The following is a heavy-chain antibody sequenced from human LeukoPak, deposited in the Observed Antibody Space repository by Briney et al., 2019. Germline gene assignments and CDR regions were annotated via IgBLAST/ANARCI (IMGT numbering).Heavy chain of an antibody. Sequence: GGSLRLSCAASGFTFRAYTMNWVRQSPGKGLQWVSYVSFGSSYISYADSLKGRFTISRDDAKSSVYLEMTILRAEDTAVYYCARASTEYAVTDGFDTWGPGTLVTVSS. V-gene: IGHV3-21*01. CDR3: ARASTEYAVTDGFDT. D-gene: IGHD4-17*01. CDR2: VSFGSSYI. CDR1: GFTFRAYT. J-gene: IGHJ5*02.